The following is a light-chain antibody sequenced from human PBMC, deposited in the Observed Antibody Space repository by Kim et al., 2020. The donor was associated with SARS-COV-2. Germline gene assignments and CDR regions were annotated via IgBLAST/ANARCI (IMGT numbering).Light chain of an antibody. CDR2: QDS. Sequence: SYELTQPPSVSVSPGQTVSITCSGDKLGDKYACWYQQKPGQSPVLVIYQDSKRPSRIPERFSGSNSGNTATLTISGTQAMDEADYYCQAWDSSHVVFGGGTKLTVL. CDR3: QAWDSSHVV. J-gene: IGLJ2*01. CDR1: KLGDKY. V-gene: IGLV3-1*01.